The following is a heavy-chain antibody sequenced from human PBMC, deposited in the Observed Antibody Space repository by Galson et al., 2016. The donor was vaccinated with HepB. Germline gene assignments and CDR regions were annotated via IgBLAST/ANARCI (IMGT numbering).Heavy chain of an antibody. CDR2: ISTTSVYI. CDR1: GFTFSSYS. Sequence: SLRLSCAASGFTFSSYSMNWVRRAPGKGLEWVSFISTTSVYIYYADSVKGRFTISRDNAKNLVYLQMNSLRAEDTAMYYCVRSGYTYYLDNWGQGTLVTVSS. J-gene: IGHJ4*02. D-gene: IGHD2-2*02. CDR3: VRSGYTYYLDN. V-gene: IGHV3-21*06.